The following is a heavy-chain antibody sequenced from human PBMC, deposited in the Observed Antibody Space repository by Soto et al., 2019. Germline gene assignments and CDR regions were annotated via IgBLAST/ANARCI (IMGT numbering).Heavy chain of an antibody. V-gene: IGHV3-23*01. D-gene: IGHD5-12*01. Sequence: GGSLRLSCAASGFKSVDYAMGWGRQAPGKGLEGVAEISGTGARTFYDDSVKGRFTISRYNSRRTLDLQMNSLRAEDTAVYHCAKVDGNLSERGYYFDSWGQGTVVTVSS. CDR3: AKVDGNLSERGYYFDS. J-gene: IGHJ4*02. CDR2: ISGTGART. CDR1: GFKSVDYA.